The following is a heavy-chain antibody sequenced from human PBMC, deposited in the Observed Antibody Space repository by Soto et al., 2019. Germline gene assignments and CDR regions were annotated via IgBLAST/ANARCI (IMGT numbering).Heavy chain of an antibody. J-gene: IGHJ4*02. CDR1: GGSISSYY. CDR3: AREGYYDSSGYYLIGHIDY. V-gene: IGHV4-59*01. D-gene: IGHD3-22*01. CDR2: IYYSGST. Sequence: SETLSLTCTVSGGSISSYYWSWIRQPPGKGLEWIGYIYYSGSTNYNPSLKSRVTISVDTSKNQFSLKLSSVTAADTAVYYCAREGYYDSSGYYLIGHIDYWGQGTLVTVSS.